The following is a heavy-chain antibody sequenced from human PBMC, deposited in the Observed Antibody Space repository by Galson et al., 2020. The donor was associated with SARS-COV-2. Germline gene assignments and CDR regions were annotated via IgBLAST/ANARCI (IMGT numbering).Heavy chain of an antibody. Sequence: GESLKISCAASGFTFSSYWMSWVRQAPGKGLEWVANIKQDGSEKYYVDSVKGRFTISRDNAKNSLYLQMNSLRAEDTAVYYCATDQGDWWFGDGVAFDIWGQGTMVTVSS. CDR3: ATDQGDWWFGDGVAFDI. D-gene: IGHD3-10*01. CDR1: GFTFSSYW. CDR2: IKQDGSEK. J-gene: IGHJ3*02. V-gene: IGHV3-7*01.